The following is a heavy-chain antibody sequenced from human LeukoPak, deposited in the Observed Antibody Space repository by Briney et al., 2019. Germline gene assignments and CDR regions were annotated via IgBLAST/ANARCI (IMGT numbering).Heavy chain of an antibody. CDR2: IYYSGST. V-gene: IGHV4-39*07. CDR3: ARTSPLHDY. J-gene: IGHJ4*02. Sequence: ASETLSLTCTVSGGSISSSSYYWGWIRQPPGKGLEWIGSIYYSGSTYYNPSLKSRVTISVDASKNQFSLKLSSVTAADTAVYYCARTSPLHDYWGQGTLVTVSS. CDR1: GGSISSSSYY.